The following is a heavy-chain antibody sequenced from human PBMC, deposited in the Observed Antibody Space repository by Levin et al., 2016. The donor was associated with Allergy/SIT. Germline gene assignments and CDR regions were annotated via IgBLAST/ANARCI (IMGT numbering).Heavy chain of an antibody. CDR2: ISYEGSNK. CDR3: ARGGSAYASGSYSDYYGMDV. J-gene: IGHJ6*02. V-gene: IGHV3-30-3*01. D-gene: IGHD3-10*01. Sequence: RQAPGKGLEWVTIISYEGSNKYYTDSVKGRFSISRDNSKNTLYLLMNSLRAEDTAVYYCARGGSAYASGSYSDYYGMDVWGQGTTVTVSS.